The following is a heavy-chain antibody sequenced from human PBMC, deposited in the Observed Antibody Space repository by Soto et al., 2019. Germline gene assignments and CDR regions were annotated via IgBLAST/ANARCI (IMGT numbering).Heavy chain of an antibody. CDR3: AFKGDYYDSEFDP. CDR1: GGTFSSYA. J-gene: IGHJ5*02. Sequence: QVQLVQSGAEVKKPGSSVKVSCKASGGTFSSYAISWVRQAPGQGLEWMGGIIPIFGTANYAQKFQGRVKXTXDXXTSTAYMELSSLRSEDTAVYYCAFKGDYYDSEFDPWGQGTLVTVSS. CDR2: IIPIFGTA. D-gene: IGHD3-22*01. V-gene: IGHV1-69*05.